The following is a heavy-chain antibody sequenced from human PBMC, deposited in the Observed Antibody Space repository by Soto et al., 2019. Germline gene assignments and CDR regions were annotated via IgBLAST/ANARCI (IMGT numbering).Heavy chain of an antibody. CDR1: GRSMSSNY. CDR2: VFYGGT. D-gene: IGHD3-16*01. Sequence: KASETLSLTCSVAGRSMSSNYWSWIRQSPDKGLVWLGYVFYGGTDYNPSLGGRVSMSVETSKSQFSLKLTSVTVADTSVYYCASYRGALYFESWGPGILVTVSS. CDR3: ASYRGALYFES. J-gene: IGHJ4*02. V-gene: IGHV4-59*01.